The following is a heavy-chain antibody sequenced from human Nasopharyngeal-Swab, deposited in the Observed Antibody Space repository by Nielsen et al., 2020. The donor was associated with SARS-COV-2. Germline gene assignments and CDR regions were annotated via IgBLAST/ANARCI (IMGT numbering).Heavy chain of an antibody. CDR3: ARGSYGDKSDFDS. CDR2: LWSDDWTT. J-gene: IGHJ4*02. CDR1: GFTFRNYA. V-gene: IGHV3-33*01. Sequence: GESLKISCAASGFTFRNYALHRVRQAPDKGLELVAVLWSDDWTTYYADSVKGRFTISRDNSKNTLYLGMNSVTAEDTAMYYCARGSYGDKSDFDSWGQGTLVTVSS. D-gene: IGHD4-23*01.